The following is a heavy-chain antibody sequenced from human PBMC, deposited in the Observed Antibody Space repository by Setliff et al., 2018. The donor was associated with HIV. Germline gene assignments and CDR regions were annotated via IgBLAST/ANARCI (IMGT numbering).Heavy chain of an antibody. J-gene: IGHJ6*03. CDR1: GFTLGDYA. CDR3: ARGRLLWSGSYYYYYMDV. Sequence: GSLRLSCTGSGFTLGDYAMNWVRQAPGKGLEWVSFIKTKAYGGTTEYAASVKGRFTISRDDSKNSLYLQMNSLKTEDTAVYYCARGRLLWSGSYYYYYMDVWGKGTTVTVSS. CDR2: IKTKAYGGTT. D-gene: IGHD3-10*01. V-gene: IGHV3-49*04.